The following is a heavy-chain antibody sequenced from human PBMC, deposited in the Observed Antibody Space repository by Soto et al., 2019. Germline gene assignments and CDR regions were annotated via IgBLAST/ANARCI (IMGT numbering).Heavy chain of an antibody. CDR3: ARVAGYGDYGFAY. V-gene: IGHV3-48*03. CDR2: ISSSGTTI. J-gene: IGHJ4*02. D-gene: IGHD4-17*01. CDR1: GFTFSSYE. Sequence: QAGGSLRLSCAASGFTFSSYEMIWVRQAPGKGLEWVPYISSSGTTIYYADSVKGRFTISRGNAKNSLYLQMNSLRVDDTALYYCARVAGYGDYGFAYWGQGTLVTVSS.